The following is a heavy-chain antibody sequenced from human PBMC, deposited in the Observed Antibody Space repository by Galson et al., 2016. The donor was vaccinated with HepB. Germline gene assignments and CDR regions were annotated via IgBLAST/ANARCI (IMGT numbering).Heavy chain of an antibody. CDR1: GGSIRGGGYY. D-gene: IGHD7-27*01. Sequence: TLSLTCTVSGGSIRGGGYYWSWIRQPPGKGLEWIGYIFYNGSIHYKPSLSSRVTISGGTSKTQFSLSLASVTAADTAVYYYARGGQPWGDEYWGQGILVTVSS. CDR3: ARGGQPWGDEY. V-gene: IGHV4-31*03. CDR2: IFYNGSI. J-gene: IGHJ4*02.